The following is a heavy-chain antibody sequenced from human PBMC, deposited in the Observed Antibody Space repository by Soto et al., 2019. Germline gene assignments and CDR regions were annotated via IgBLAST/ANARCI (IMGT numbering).Heavy chain of an antibody. D-gene: IGHD1-1*01. V-gene: IGHV5-51*01. CDR2: IHPGDSDI. CDR1: GYSFTNFW. Sequence: GESLKISCKGSGYSFTNFWIGWVRQMPGRGLEWMGIIHPGDSDIRYSPSFQGQVTLSADKSISAAYLQWSSLKASDTAIYYCARGVQSSATFDDWGQGTLVTVSS. J-gene: IGHJ4*02. CDR3: ARGVQSSATFDD.